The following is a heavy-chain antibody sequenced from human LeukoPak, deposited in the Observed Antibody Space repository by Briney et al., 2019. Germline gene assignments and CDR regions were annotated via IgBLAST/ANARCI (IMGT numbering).Heavy chain of an antibody. CDR3: ARGYDDFCSGYYSGDY. D-gene: IGHD3-3*01. Sequence: GGSLRLSCAASGFTFSSYWMHWVRQAPGKGLVWVSRINTDGSSTSYADSVKGRFTISRDNAKNTLYLQMNSLRAEDTAVYYCARGYDDFCSGYYSGDYWGQGTLVTVSS. J-gene: IGHJ4*02. CDR2: INTDGSST. V-gene: IGHV3-74*01. CDR1: GFTFSSYW.